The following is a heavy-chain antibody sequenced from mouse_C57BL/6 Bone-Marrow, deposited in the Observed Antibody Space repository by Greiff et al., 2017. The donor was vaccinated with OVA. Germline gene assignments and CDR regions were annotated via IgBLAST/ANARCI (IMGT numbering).Heavy chain of an antibody. J-gene: IGHJ2*01. V-gene: IGHV5-9*01. D-gene: IGHD1-1*01. Sequence: EVMLVESGGGLVKPGGSLKLSCAASGFTFSSYTMSWVRQPPEKRLEWVANICGGGGNTYYHDSVKGRFTISRDNSKNTLYLQMSSLRSDDTALYYCARRDYYGSWYYFDYWGQGTTLTVSS. CDR3: ARRDYYGSWYYFDY. CDR1: GFTFSSYT. CDR2: ICGGGGNT.